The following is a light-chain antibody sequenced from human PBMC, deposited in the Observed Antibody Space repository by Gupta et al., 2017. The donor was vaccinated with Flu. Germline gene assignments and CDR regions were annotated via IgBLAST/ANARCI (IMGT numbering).Light chain of an antibody. Sequence: DIQMTQFPSSLSASEGDRVTITCQATQDITKFLNWYQQKPGRAPKLLIYDASNLAPGAPSRFSGSGSGTDFTFTITSLQPEDIATYFCQQYDNLPYTFGQGTKLESK. V-gene: IGKV1-33*01. J-gene: IGKJ2*01. CDR3: QQYDNLPYT. CDR1: QDITKF. CDR2: DAS.